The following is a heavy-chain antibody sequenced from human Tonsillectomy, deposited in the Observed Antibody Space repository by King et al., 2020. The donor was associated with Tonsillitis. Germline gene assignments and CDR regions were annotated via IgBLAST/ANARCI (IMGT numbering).Heavy chain of an antibody. CDR1: GYTFTSYG. V-gene: IGHV1-18*04. CDR2: ISAYNGNT. J-gene: IGHJ4*02. CDR3: ARDLGDYLWGSYRPDY. D-gene: IGHD3-16*02. Sequence: VQLVQSGAEVKKPGASVKVSCKASGYTFTSYGISWVRQAPGQGLEWMGWISAYNGNTNYAQNIQSRVTMNTDTSTSTAYMEMRSLRYDDTAVYYCARDLGDYLWGSYRPDYWGQGTLVTVSS.